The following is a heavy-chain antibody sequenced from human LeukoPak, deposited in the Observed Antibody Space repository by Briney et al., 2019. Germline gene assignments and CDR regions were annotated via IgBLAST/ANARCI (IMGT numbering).Heavy chain of an antibody. CDR3: ARLTSSSSGSSFDY. Sequence: PSETLSLTCNVSGVSISSGAYYWGWIRQPPGKGLEWIVYIYYSGSTNYNPSRKSRLTISVDTSKNHFSLKVSTVTAADTAVYYCARLTSSSSGSSFDYWGQGTLVTVSS. CDR1: GVSISSGAYY. D-gene: IGHD6-13*01. V-gene: IGHV4-61*03. J-gene: IGHJ4*02. CDR2: IYYSGST.